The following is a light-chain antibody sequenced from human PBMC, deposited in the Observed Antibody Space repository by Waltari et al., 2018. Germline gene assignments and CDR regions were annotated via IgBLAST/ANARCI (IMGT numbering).Light chain of an antibody. V-gene: IGLV2-14*03. Sequence: QSALTQPASVSGSPGQSITISCTGTSSDVGGYNYVPCAQHHPGKAPKLMIYDVNKRPAGVSYRFSGSKPGNTASLTISVLQTEDEADYYCTSYTSSSTYVFGIGTKVTVL. CDR2: DVN. CDR1: SSDVGGYNY. CDR3: TSYTSSSTYV. J-gene: IGLJ1*01.